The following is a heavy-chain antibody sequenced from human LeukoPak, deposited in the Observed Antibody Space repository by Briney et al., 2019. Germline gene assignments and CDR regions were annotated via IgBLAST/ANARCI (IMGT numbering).Heavy chain of an antibody. CDR3: ARNFGYYDFWSGYYLGSGYFDY. D-gene: IGHD3-3*01. Sequence: SGPALVKPTQTLTLTCTFSGFSLSTSGMRVSWIRQTPGKALVWLARIDWDDDKFYSTSLKTRLTISKDTSKNQVVLTMTNMDPVDTATYYCARNFGYYDFWSGYYLGSGYFDYWGQGTLVTVSS. V-gene: IGHV2-70*04. CDR2: IDWDDDK. CDR1: GFSLSTSGMR. J-gene: IGHJ4*02.